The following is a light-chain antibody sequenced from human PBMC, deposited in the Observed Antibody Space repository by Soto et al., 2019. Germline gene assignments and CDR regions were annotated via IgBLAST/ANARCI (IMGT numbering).Light chain of an antibody. CDR3: SSYTSSSTYVV. CDR2: DVI. V-gene: IGLV2-14*03. J-gene: IGLJ2*01. Sequence: QSVLTQPASVSWSPGQSITISCTGTSSDVGGYNYVSWYQQHPGKAPKLMIYDVINRPSGVSNRFSGSKSGNSASLTISGLQAEDEADYYCSSYTSSSTYVVFGGGTKVTV. CDR1: SSDVGGYNY.